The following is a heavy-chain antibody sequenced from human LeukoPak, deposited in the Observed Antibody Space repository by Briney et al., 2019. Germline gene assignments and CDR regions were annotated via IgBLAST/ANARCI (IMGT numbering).Heavy chain of an antibody. CDR2: IYHSGST. Sequence: SETPSLTCTVSGYSISSGYYWGWIRQPPGKGLEWIGSIYHSGSTYYNPSLKSRVTISVDTSKNQFSLKLSSVTAADTAVYYCARRPRGEVRGAPTYFDYWGQGTLVTVSS. CDR1: GYSISSGYY. CDR3: ARRPRGEVRGAPTYFDY. D-gene: IGHD3-10*01. J-gene: IGHJ4*02. V-gene: IGHV4-38-2*02.